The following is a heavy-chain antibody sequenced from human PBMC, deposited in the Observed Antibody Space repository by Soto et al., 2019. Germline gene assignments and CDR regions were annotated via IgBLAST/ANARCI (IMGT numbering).Heavy chain of an antibody. Sequence: GGSLRLSCVVSGLTFRSYWMSWVRQAPGKGLEWVANINQDGSESYYVDSVKGRFTISRDNAKNSLYLQMTSLRAEDTAVYYCARPARGCSSPGCANWGQGTLVTVSS. CDR3: ARPARGCSSPGCAN. D-gene: IGHD2-2*01. J-gene: IGHJ4*02. V-gene: IGHV3-7*01. CDR2: INQDGSES. CDR1: GLTFRSYW.